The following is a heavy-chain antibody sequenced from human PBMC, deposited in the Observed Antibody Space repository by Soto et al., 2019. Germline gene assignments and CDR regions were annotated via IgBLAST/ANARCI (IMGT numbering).Heavy chain of an antibody. D-gene: IGHD3-3*01. J-gene: IGHJ5*02. CDR1: GFTFSSYE. V-gene: IGHV3-48*03. CDR2: ISSSGSTI. Sequence: EVQLVESGGGLVQPGGSLRLSCAASGFTFSSYEMNWVRQAPGKGLEWVSYISSSGSTIYYADSVKGRFTISRDNAKNSLYLQMNSLRAEDTAVYYCARGGGVLRFLEWLGFDPWGQGTLVTVSS. CDR3: ARGGGVLRFLEWLGFDP.